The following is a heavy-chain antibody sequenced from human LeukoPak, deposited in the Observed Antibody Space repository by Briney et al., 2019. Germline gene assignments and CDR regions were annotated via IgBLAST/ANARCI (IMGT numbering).Heavy chain of an antibody. CDR1: GYTFVTYG. Sequence: GASVKVSCKASGYTFVTYGINWVRQAPGQGPEWIGWISTYNGNTKYALKFQDRVTLTRDTSTTTAYMVLKSLTSGDRAVYYCARASFDHWGQGTLVIVSS. V-gene: IGHV1-18*01. CDR3: ARASFDH. CDR2: ISTYNGNT. J-gene: IGHJ4*02.